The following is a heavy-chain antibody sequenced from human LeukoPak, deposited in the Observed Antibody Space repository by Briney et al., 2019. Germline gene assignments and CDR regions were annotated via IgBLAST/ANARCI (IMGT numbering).Heavy chain of an antibody. J-gene: IGHJ5*02. CDR2: IRYDGSNK. Sequence: GGSLRLSCAASGFTFSSYGMHWVRQAPGKGLEWVAFIRYDGSNKYYADSVKGRFTISRDNSKNTLYLQMNSLRAEDMAVYYCAKDRTIFGVVNWFDPWGQGTLVTVSS. CDR1: GFTFSSYG. D-gene: IGHD3-3*01. V-gene: IGHV3-30*02. CDR3: AKDRTIFGVVNWFDP.